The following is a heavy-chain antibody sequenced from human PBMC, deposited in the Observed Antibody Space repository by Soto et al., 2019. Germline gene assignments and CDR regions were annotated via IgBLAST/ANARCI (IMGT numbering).Heavy chain of an antibody. Sequence: PXETLSPSFGVYNGSFRDYFWNWIRKPPGKGLEWIGEIKESGFATYNPSLKRRVTMSVDTANNQFSLKVTSVTAADTAVYYCARGKSSGPLYYVDIWAQGPLVTVSS. CDR2: IKESGFA. D-gene: IGHD6-19*01. J-gene: IGHJ4*02. V-gene: IGHV4-34*01. CDR3: ARGKSSGPLYYVDI. CDR1: NGSFRDYF.